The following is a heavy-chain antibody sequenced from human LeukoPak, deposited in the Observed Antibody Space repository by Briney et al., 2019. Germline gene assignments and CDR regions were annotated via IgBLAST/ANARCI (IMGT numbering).Heavy chain of an antibody. CDR1: GGTFSSYA. J-gene: IGHJ4*02. CDR3: ASSSLTGGSTYYFDY. Sequence: SVKVSCKASGGTFSSYAISWVRQAPGQGLEWMGGIIPIFGTANYAQKFQGRVTITADESTSTAYMELSSLRSEDTAVYYCASSSLTGGSTYYFDYWGQGTLVTVSS. V-gene: IGHV1-69*01. D-gene: IGHD6-13*01. CDR2: IIPIFGTA.